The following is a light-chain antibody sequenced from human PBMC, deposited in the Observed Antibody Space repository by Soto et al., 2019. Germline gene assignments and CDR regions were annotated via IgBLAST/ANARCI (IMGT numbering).Light chain of an antibody. J-gene: IGLJ1*01. CDR1: GTDVGAYDY. CDR2: DVN. V-gene: IGLV2-14*03. CDR3: SSYTSSSIVDV. Sequence: QSALTQPASASGSPGQSITISCTGTGTDVGAYDYVSWYQQHPGKAPKLVIYDVNNRPSGVSSRFSSSKSGNTASLTISGLQAENEADYYCSSYTSSSIVDVFGTGTKVTVL.